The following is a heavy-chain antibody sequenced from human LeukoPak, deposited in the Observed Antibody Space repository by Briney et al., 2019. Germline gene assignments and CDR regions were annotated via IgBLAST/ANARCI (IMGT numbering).Heavy chain of an antibody. CDR3: ARRQWLGFDY. J-gene: IGHJ4*02. CDR1: GFTFSSYS. D-gene: IGHD2-8*01. CDR2: ISSSSSTI. V-gene: IGHV3-48*01. Sequence: GGSLRLSCAASGFTFSSYSMNWVRQAPGKGLEWVSYISSSSSTISYADSVKGRFTISRDNAKNSLYLQMNSLRAEDTAVYYCARRQWLGFDYWGQGTLVTVSS.